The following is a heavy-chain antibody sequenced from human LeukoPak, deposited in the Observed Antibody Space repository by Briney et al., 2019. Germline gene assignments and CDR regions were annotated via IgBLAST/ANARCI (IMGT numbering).Heavy chain of an antibody. D-gene: IGHD5-24*01. J-gene: IGHJ4*02. V-gene: IGHV1-2*02. CDR3: ARVSDGYNSGGY. CDR2: INPNSGGT. Sequence: GASVKVSCKASGYTFNGYYIHWVRQAPGQGLEWMGWINPNSGGTNYAQKFQGRVTMTRDTSISTAYMELSSLRSEDTAVYYCARVSDGYNSGGYWGQGTLVTVSS. CDR1: GYTFNGYY.